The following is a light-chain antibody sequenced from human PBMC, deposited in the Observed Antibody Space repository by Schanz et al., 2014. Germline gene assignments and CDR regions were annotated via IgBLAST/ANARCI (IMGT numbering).Light chain of an antibody. CDR1: QTVSNN. V-gene: IGKV3-20*01. CDR2: GAS. Sequence: EIVLTQSPGTLSLSPGERATLSCRASQTVSNNLAWYQQKPGQTPRLLIYGASTRAAGIPDRFSGSGSVTDFTLTISRVEPDDFAVYYCQQYGTSPITFGQGTRLEI. J-gene: IGKJ5*01. CDR3: QQYGTSPIT.